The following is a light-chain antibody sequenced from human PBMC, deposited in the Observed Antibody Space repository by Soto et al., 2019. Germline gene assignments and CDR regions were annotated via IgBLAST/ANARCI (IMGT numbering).Light chain of an antibody. Sequence: EIVLSPSPGTLSLSPVEKATLSCRASQSISDTLAWYQQKPGQAPRLLIHGASTRAPGFPARFSGSGSGTDFTLTISSLQSEDFAVYYCQQYDNWPWTFGQGTMVDI. CDR2: GAS. J-gene: IGKJ1*01. CDR3: QQYDNWPWT. V-gene: IGKV3-15*01. CDR1: QSISDT.